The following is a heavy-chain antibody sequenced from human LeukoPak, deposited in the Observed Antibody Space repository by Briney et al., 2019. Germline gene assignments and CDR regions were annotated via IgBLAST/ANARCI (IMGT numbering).Heavy chain of an antibody. D-gene: IGHD6-13*01. CDR3: AAQYSSSWYNWFDP. Sequence: SETLSLTCTVSGGSISSYYWSWIRQPPGKGLEWIGYIYYSGSTNYSPSLKSRVTISVDTSKNQFSLKLSSVTAADTAVYYCAAQYSSSWYNWFDPWGQGTLVTVSS. CDR2: IYYSGST. V-gene: IGHV4-59*08. CDR1: GGSISSYY. J-gene: IGHJ5*02.